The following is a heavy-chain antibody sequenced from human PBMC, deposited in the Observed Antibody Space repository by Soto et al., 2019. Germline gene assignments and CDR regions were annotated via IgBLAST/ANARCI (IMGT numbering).Heavy chain of an antibody. V-gene: IGHV3-33*01. CDR2: IWYDGSLK. J-gene: IGHJ4*02. CDR3: ARWDLDW. CDR1: GFTFSHHG. D-gene: IGHD2-21*01. Sequence: QVQLVESGGGVVQPGKSLRLSCAASGFTFSHHGIHWVRQAPGKGLEWVAVIWYDGSLKYYGDSVQGRFTVSRDNSKNTVYLQMNSLSVEEPAVYYCARWDLDWWGQGTLVTVSS.